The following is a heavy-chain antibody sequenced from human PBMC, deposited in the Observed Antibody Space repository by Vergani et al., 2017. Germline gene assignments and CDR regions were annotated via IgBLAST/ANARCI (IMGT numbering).Heavy chain of an antibody. CDR1: GGTFSSYT. Sequence: QVQLVQSGAEVKKPGSSVKVSCKASGGTFSSYTVTWVRQAPGQGLEWMGRIIPILGSPNYAQKLQGRVTITADKSPNTAYMELSSLRSEDTAVYYGARERGTRTDGLDVWGQGTTVTVSS. J-gene: IGHJ6*02. CDR2: IIPILGSP. D-gene: IGHD3-16*01. CDR3: ARERGTRTDGLDV. V-gene: IGHV1-69*08.